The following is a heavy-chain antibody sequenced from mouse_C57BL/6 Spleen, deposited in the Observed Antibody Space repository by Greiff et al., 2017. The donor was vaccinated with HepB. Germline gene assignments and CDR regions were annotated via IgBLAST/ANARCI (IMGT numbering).Heavy chain of an antibody. CDR2: IDPSDSYT. Sequence: QVQLQQPGAELVMPGASVKLSCKASGYTFTSYWMHWVKQRPGQGLEWIGEIDPSDSYTNYNQKFKGKSTLTVDKSSSTAYMQLSSLTSEDSAVYYCARVGGNPYYYAMDYWGQGTSVTVSS. V-gene: IGHV1-69*01. CDR1: GYTFTSYW. J-gene: IGHJ4*01. CDR3: ARVGGNPYYYAMDY. D-gene: IGHD2-1*01.